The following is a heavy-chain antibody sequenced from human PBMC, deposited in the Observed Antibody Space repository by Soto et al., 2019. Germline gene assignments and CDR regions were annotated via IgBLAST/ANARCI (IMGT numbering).Heavy chain of an antibody. CDR2: IYYSGST. J-gene: IGHJ5*02. V-gene: IGHV4-59*01. Sequence: SETPSLTCTVSGGSISSYYWSWIRQPPGKGLEWIGYIYYSGSTNYNPSLKSRVTISVDTSKNQFSLKLSSVTAADTAGYYCARVVGDWLLSAGDWFDPRGQRTLVTVSS. CDR3: ARVVGDWLLSAGDWFDP. D-gene: IGHD3-9*01. CDR1: GGSISSYY.